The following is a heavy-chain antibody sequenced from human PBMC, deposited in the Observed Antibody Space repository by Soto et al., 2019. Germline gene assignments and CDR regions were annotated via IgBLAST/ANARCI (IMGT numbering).Heavy chain of an antibody. Sequence: EVQLLESGGGLVQPGGSLRLSCAASGVTFSSYAMSWVRQAPGKGLEWVSAISGSGGSTYYADSVKGRVTISRDTANNTLYLEMNSLRAEDTAVYYCAARRVAIFDMDVWGKGTTVTVSS. CDR2: ISGSGGST. CDR1: GVTFSSYA. D-gene: IGHD3-3*01. J-gene: IGHJ6*03. V-gene: IGHV3-23*01. CDR3: AARRVAIFDMDV.